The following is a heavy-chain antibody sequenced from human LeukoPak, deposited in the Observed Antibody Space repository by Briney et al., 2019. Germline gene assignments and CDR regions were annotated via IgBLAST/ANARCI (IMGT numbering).Heavy chain of an antibody. CDR3: SHYDSSAYYAFQP. Sequence: AGGSLRLSCAASGFTFSGSAMHWVRQASGKGLEWVGCVRSKANNYATAYAASVKGRFTISRDDSKNTAYLQMDSLKTEDSAIYYCSHYDSSAYYAFQPWGQGTLVTVSS. J-gene: IGHJ1*01. CDR1: GFTFSGSA. V-gene: IGHV3-73*01. D-gene: IGHD3-22*01. CDR2: VRSKANNYAT.